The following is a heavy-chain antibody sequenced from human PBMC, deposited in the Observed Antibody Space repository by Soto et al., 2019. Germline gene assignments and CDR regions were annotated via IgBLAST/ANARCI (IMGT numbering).Heavy chain of an antibody. J-gene: IGHJ4*02. CDR2: IYHSGST. V-gene: IGHV4-30-2*01. Sequence: QLQLQESGSGLVKPSQTLSLTCAVSGGSISSGGYSCNWIRQPPGKGLEWIGYIYHSGSTYYKPSLNSRVTISVDSSKNQFSLKLSSVTAADTAVYFCARGMTTVTTFDYWGQGTLVTVSS. D-gene: IGHD4-17*01. CDR1: GGSISSGGYS. CDR3: ARGMTTVTTFDY.